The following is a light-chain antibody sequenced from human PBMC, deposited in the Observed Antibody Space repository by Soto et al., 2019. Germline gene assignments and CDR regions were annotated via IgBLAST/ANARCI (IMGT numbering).Light chain of an antibody. V-gene: IGKV1-5*01. CDR1: QSISSW. CDR3: QQYNTYPWT. J-gene: IGKJ1*01. CDR2: DAS. Sequence: IHMTHAPSTLSASVLYRVTITCRASQSISSWLAWYQQKPGKAPKLLIYDASSLESGVPSRFSGSGSGTEFTLTISRLQPDDFATYYCQQYNTYPWTFGQGTKVDIK.